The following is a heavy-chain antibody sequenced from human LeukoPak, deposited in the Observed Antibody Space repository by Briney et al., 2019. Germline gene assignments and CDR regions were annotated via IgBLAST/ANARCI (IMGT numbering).Heavy chain of an antibody. CDR3: ARLGEVGTMATRYYYFDY. CDR1: TGSINSRSYY. Sequence: SETLSLTCTVSTGSINSRSYYWGWIRQPPGKGLEWIGNIYYSGSTYYNPSLKSRVTISVDTSKNQFSLKLSSVTAADTAVYYCARLGEVGTMATRYYYFDYWGQGALVTVSS. CDR2: IYYSGST. D-gene: IGHD5-24*01. J-gene: IGHJ4*02. V-gene: IGHV4-39*01.